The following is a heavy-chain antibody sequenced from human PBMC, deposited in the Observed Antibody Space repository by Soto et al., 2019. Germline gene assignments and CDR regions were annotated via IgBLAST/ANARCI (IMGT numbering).Heavy chain of an antibody. J-gene: IGHJ3*01. Sequence: GESLKISCKASGYKFTTFWLNWVRQTPWKGLEWLGRIDPTDSFTNYSPPFEGHVTISVDRSISTAYLQWNSLQASDTAIYYCARPASGGSRDAFDVWGQGTTVTVSS. CDR2: IDPTDSFT. CDR3: ARPASGGSRDAFDV. V-gene: IGHV5-10-1*01. D-gene: IGHD2-15*01. CDR1: GYKFTTFW.